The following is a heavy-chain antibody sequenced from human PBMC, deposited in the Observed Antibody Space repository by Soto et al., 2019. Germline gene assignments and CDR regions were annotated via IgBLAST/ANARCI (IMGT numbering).Heavy chain of an antibody. J-gene: IGHJ6*02. CDR3: AKNGQPPYYYYGMDV. Sequence: ASVKVSCKASGYTFTSYYMHWVRQAPGQGLEWMGWISGYNGDTNYAQKFQGRVTMTTDTSTTTAYMELRSLTSDDTAVYYCAKNGQPPYYYYGMDVWGQGTTVTVSS. D-gene: IGHD2-8*01. CDR1: GYTFTSYY. CDR2: ISGYNGDT. V-gene: IGHV1-18*04.